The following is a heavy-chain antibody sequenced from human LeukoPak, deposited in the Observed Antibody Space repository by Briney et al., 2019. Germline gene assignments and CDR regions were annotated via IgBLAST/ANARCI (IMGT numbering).Heavy chain of an antibody. D-gene: IGHD6-19*01. Sequence: EASVKVSCKASRYTFTGYHMHWVRQAPGQGVEWMGWINPNSGGTNYAQKLQGRVTMTTDTSTSTAYMELRSLRSDDTAVYYCARRGRSGHCAFAYWGQGTLVTVSA. CDR2: INPNSGGT. V-gene: IGHV1-2*02. CDR3: ARRGRSGHCAFAY. CDR1: RYTFTGYH. J-gene: IGHJ4*02.